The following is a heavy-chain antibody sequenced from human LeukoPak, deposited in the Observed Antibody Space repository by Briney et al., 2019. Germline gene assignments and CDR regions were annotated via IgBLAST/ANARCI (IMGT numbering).Heavy chain of an antibody. CDR2: IIAGGTST. J-gene: IGHJ4*02. V-gene: IGHV3-48*03. CDR3: ARERTNCDGDCYDC. D-gene: IGHD2-21*01. CDR1: GFTFSGHD. Sequence: GGSLRLSCVGSGFTFSGHDMHWVRQAPGKGLEWVSYIIAGGTSTYYADSVKGRFTISRDNAKNSMYLQMNRLRAENTALYYCARERTNCDGDCYDCWGQGTLVTVSS.